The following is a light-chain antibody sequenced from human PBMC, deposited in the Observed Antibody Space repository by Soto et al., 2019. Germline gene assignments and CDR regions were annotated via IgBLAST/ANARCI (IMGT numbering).Light chain of an antibody. J-gene: IGLJ2*01. CDR3: QSFDSSLSGVV. Sequence: QSVLTQPPSVSGAPGQRVTISCTGSSSNIGAGYDVHWYQQLPGTAPKLLIYGNSNRPSGVPDRFSGSRSGTSASLAITGLRAEDGADYYCQSFDSSLSGVVFGGGTKATVL. CDR1: SSNIGAGYD. V-gene: IGLV1-40*01. CDR2: GNS.